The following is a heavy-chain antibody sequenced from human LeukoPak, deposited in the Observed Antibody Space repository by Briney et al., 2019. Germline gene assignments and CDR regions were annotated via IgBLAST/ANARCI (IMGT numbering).Heavy chain of an antibody. V-gene: IGHV1-69*04. CDR1: VGTCSSYA. CDR3: ATERAPPEYPCCAELPAEYFQP. CDR2: IIPILGVA. J-gene: IGHJ1*01. Sequence: SSVKVSFKASVGTCSSYAICWVRQGPGQGLEWVGMIIPILGVANYAQKFQDRVTIPADKSTSTAYTALSSLRSEDTAVYYCATERAPPEYPCCAELPAEYFQPWGQGTLVTVSS. D-gene: IGHD2-2*01.